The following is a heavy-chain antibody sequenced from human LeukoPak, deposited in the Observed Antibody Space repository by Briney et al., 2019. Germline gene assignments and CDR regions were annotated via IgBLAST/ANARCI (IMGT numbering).Heavy chain of an antibody. D-gene: IGHD4-23*01. V-gene: IGHV4-59*08. J-gene: IGHJ4*02. CDR2: IYYSGTT. CDR3: ARHTTYGGNSACDH. CDR1: GCSISSFY. Sequence: ETLSLTCIVSGCSISSFYWSWIRQPPGKGLEWIGFIYYSGTTNYNPSLKSRLTLSVDTTKNQLSLKLSSVTAADTAVYYCARHTTYGGNSACDHWGQGTRVSV.